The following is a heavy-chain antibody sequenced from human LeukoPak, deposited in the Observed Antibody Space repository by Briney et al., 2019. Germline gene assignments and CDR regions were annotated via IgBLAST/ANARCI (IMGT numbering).Heavy chain of an antibody. CDR2: IKKDGSEK. Sequence: QTGGSLRLSCAASGFTFTAYLMSWVRQAPGKGLEWVAIIKKDGSEKYYVDSMKGRFTISRDNAKNSLFLQMNSLRAEDTAIYYCTTDTWYSAGHWGQGTLVTVSS. CDR1: GFTFTAYL. CDR3: TTDTWYSAGH. V-gene: IGHV3-7*03. D-gene: IGHD2-15*01. J-gene: IGHJ4*02.